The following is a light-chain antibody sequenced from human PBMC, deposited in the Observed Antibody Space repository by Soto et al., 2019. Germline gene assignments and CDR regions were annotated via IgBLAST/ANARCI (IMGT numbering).Light chain of an antibody. CDR2: EVI. V-gene: IGLV2-8*01. Sequence: QSALTQPPSASGSPGQSVTISCTGTSSDIDGYNFVSWYQQHPGKAPRLIIYEVIKRPSGVPDRFSASKSGNTASLTVSGLQADDEANYYCSSYGGSNNFWVFGGGTKLTVL. J-gene: IGLJ3*02. CDR3: SSYGGSNNFWV. CDR1: SSDIDGYNF.